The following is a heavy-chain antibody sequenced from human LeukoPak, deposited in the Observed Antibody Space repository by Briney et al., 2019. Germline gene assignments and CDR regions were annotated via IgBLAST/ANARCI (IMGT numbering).Heavy chain of an antibody. CDR2: ISGSGGNT. D-gene: IGHD3-10*01. J-gene: IGHJ3*02. Sequence: GVSLRLSCAASGFTFSSYAMSWVRQAPGKGLEWVSAISGSGGNTYYAGSVKGRFTISRDNAKNSVSLYMNSLRAEDSAVYYCARPGITAFDIWGQGTMVTVSS. CDR1: GFTFSSYA. V-gene: IGHV3-23*01. CDR3: ARPGITAFDI.